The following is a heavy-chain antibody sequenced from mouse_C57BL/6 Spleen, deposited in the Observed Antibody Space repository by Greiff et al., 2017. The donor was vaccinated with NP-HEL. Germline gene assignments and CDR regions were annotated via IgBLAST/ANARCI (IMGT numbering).Heavy chain of an antibody. CDR2: ISDGGSYT. V-gene: IGHV5-4*01. Sequence: EVKLVESGGGLVKPGGSLKLSCAASGFTFSSYAMSWVRQTPEKRLEWVATISDGGSYTYYPDNVKGRFTISRDNAKNNLYLQMSHLKSEDTAMYYCARDHDYWGQGTTLTVSS. J-gene: IGHJ2*01. CDR1: GFTFSSYA. CDR3: ARDHDY.